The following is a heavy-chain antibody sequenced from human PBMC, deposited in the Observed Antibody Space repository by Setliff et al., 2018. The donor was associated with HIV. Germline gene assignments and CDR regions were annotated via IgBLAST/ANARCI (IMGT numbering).Heavy chain of an antibody. J-gene: IGHJ3*01. Sequence: GGSLRLSCAASGFTFSSYAVHWVRQSPGKGLELVAVISYDGSNKYYADSVKGRFTISRDNPKNSLYLQMNSLRAEDTAVYYCARDPDYYDDSGYADACDVWGQGTMVTVSS. CDR1: GFTFSSYA. CDR3: ARDPDYYDDSGYADACDV. D-gene: IGHD3-22*01. V-gene: IGHV3-30-3*01. CDR2: ISYDGSNK.